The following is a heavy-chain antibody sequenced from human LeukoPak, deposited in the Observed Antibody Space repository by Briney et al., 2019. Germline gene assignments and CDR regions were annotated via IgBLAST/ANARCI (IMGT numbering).Heavy chain of an antibody. Sequence: KPSETLSLTCTVSGGSISSGGYYWSWIRQPPGKGLEWIGYIYHSGSTYYNPSLKSRVTISVDTSKNQFSLKLSSVTAADTAVYYCARNTAMVLQKLDYWGQGTLVTVSS. CDR3: ARNTAMVLQKLDY. D-gene: IGHD5-18*01. CDR2: IYHSGST. J-gene: IGHJ4*02. V-gene: IGHV4-30-2*01. CDR1: GGSISSGGYY.